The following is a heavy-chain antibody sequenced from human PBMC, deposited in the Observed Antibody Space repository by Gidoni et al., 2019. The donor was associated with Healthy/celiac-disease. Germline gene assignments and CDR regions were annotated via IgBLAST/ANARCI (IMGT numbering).Heavy chain of an antibody. CDR2: MSSSSSYI. D-gene: IGHD3-22*01. J-gene: IGHJ4*02. Sequence: EVQLVESGGGLVKPGGSLRLSCAASGFTFSSYSMNWVRQAPGKGLEWVPSMSSSSSYIYYADSVKGRFTISRDNAKNSRYLQMNSLRAEDTAVYYCAREAYYYDSSGSSDYWGQGTLDTVSS. CDR3: AREAYYYDSSGSSDY. V-gene: IGHV3-21*01. CDR1: GFTFSSYS.